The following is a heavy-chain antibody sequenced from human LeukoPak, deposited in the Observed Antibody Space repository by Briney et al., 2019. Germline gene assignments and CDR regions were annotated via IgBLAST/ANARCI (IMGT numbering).Heavy chain of an antibody. D-gene: IGHD6-19*01. Sequence: PGGSLRLSCPASGFTFSSYGMHWVRQPPGKGLEWVAFIRYDGSNKYYADSVKGRFTISRDNSKNTLYLQMNSLRAEDTAVYYCAKVSGIAVAALLDAFDIWGQGTMVTVSS. V-gene: IGHV3-30*02. CDR1: GFTFSSYG. CDR3: AKVSGIAVAALLDAFDI. J-gene: IGHJ3*02. CDR2: IRYDGSNK.